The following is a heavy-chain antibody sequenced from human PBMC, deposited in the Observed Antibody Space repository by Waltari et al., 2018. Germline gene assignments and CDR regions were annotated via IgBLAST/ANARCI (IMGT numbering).Heavy chain of an antibody. V-gene: IGHV3-7*01. D-gene: IGHD6-13*01. CDR1: GFTLSRSW. CDR3: AIGGVETSWYWRY. J-gene: IGHJ4*02. CDR2: RKTDGSEK. Sequence: EVQVVESGGGLVQPGGSLMLCCAASGFTLSRSWMTWVRQAPGKGLEWVANRKTDGSEKYYVDSVKGRFTISRDNTKNSLYLQMSSLRAEDTAVYYCAIGGVETSWYWRYWGQGTLVTVSS.